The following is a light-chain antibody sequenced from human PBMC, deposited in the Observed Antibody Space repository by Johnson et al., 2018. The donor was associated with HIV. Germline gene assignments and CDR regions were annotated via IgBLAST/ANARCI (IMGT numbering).Light chain of an antibody. CDR3: GTWDNSLIARYV. Sequence: QSVLTQPPSVSAAPGQRVTISCSGSSSNIGSNYVSWYQQLPGTAPKLLIYDNSKRPSKIPDQFSGSTSGTSATLGITGLPTGDEADYYCGTWDNSLIARYVFGTGTKVTVL. V-gene: IGLV1-51*01. CDR1: SSNIGSNY. CDR2: DNS. J-gene: IGLJ1*01.